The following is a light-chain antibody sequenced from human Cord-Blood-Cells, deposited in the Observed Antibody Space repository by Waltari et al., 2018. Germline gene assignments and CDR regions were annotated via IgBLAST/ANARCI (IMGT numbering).Light chain of an antibody. V-gene: IGKV3-11*01. CDR1: QRVSSY. CDR3: QQRSNWPPRYT. Sequence: EIVLTQSPATLSLSPGERATLSCRASQRVSSYLAWYQQKPGQAPSLLIYDASNRATGIPARFSGGGSGTDFTLTISSLEPEDFAVYYCQQRSNWPPRYTFGQGTKLEIK. J-gene: IGKJ2*01. CDR2: DAS.